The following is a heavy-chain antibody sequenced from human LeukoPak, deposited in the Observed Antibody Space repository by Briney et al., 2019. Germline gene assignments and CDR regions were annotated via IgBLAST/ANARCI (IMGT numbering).Heavy chain of an antibody. CDR3: ARAPRTGDRHDAFDI. D-gene: IGHD7-27*01. Sequence: PSQTLSLTCTVSGGSLSNVDYYWSWIRQHPGKGLEWIGYIYYSGSTYYNPSLKSRVTISVDTSKNQFSLKLSSVTAADTAVYYCARAPRTGDRHDAFDIWGQGTMVTVSS. V-gene: IGHV4-31*03. CDR2: IYYSGST. J-gene: IGHJ3*02. CDR1: GGSLSNVDYY.